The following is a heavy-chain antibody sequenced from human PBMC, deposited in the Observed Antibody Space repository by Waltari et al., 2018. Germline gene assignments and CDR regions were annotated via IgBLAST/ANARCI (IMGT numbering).Heavy chain of an antibody. D-gene: IGHD6-19*01. V-gene: IGHV3-7*01. CDR3: ARDAPLYTTGWGYDY. J-gene: IGHJ4*02. CDR1: GLSISESW. Sequence: EVQLVESGGGLVQPGGSLRLSCEASGLSISESWMSWVRQAPGKGSEWVADIKKDGSKIYYVGSVRGRFTSSRDNAKNSLYLQMNSLRVEDTAVYYCARDAPLYTTGWGYDYWGQGILVTVSS. CDR2: IKKDGSKI.